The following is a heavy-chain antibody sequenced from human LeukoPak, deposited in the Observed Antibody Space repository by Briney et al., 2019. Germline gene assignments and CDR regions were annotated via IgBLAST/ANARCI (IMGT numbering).Heavy chain of an antibody. Sequence: SETLSLTGTVSGGSIRSSYWTWIRQPPGKGLEWIGYIYYSGSTNYNPSLKSRVTMSVDTSKNQFSLKLSSVTAADTAVYYCARETPDSSGFLDSFDIWGQGTMVTVSS. CDR1: GGSIRSSY. D-gene: IGHD3-22*01. J-gene: IGHJ3*02. CDR2: IYYSGST. V-gene: IGHV4-59*01. CDR3: ARETPDSSGFLDSFDI.